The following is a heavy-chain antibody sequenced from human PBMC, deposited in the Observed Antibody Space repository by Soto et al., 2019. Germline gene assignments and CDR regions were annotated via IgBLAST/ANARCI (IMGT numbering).Heavy chain of an antibody. Sequence: ASVKVSCKASGYTFTSYGISWVRQAPGQGLEWMGWISAYNGNTNYAQKLQGRVTMTTDTSTSTAYMELRSLRSDDTAVYYFAIKFRRPWDSHYCAQRTLVPVSS. V-gene: IGHV1-18*01. CDR2: ISAYNGNT. J-gene: IGHJ4*01. CDR3: AIKFRRPWDSHY. D-gene: IGHD1-26*01. CDR1: GYTFTSYG.